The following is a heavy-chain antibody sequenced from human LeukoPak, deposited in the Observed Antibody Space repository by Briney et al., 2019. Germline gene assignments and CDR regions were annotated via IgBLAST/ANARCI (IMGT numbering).Heavy chain of an antibody. D-gene: IGHD3-3*01. J-gene: IGHJ5*02. CDR1: GFTFSSYW. Sequence: PGGSLRLSCAASGFTFSSYWMSWVRQAPGKGLEWEANIKQDGSERYYVDSVKGRFTISRDNAKNSLYLQMNSLRAEDTAVYYCARGYDFWSGYWSNWFDPWGQGTLVTVSS. CDR3: ARGYDFWSGYWSNWFDP. V-gene: IGHV3-7*04. CDR2: IKQDGSER.